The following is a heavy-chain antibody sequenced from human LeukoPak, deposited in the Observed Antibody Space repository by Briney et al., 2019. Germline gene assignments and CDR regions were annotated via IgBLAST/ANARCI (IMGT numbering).Heavy chain of an antibody. D-gene: IGHD6-19*01. Sequence: GGSLRLSCAASGFTFSRYAMSWVRQAPGKGLEWVSAISGSGGGTYYADSVKGRFTISRDMSKNTLYLQMNSLRAEDTAVYYCAKPERGVAAPLYWGQGTLVTVSS. CDR3: AKPERGVAAPLY. V-gene: IGHV3-23*01. CDR1: GFTFSRYA. J-gene: IGHJ4*02. CDR2: ISGSGGGT.